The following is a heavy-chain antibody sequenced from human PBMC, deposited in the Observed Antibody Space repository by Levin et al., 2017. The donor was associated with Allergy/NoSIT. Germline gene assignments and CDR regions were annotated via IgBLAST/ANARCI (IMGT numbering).Heavy chain of an antibody. CDR1: GYTFTSYG. D-gene: IGHD2-15*01. CDR3: ARDRGVLGYYYGMDV. V-gene: IGHV1-18*01. J-gene: IGHJ6*02. CDR2: ISAYNGNT. Sequence: ASVKVSCKASGYTFTSYGISWVRQAPGQGLEWMGWISAYNGNTNYAQKLQGRVTMTTDTSTSTAYMELRSLRSDDTAVYYCARDRGVLGYYYGMDVWGQGTTVTVSS.